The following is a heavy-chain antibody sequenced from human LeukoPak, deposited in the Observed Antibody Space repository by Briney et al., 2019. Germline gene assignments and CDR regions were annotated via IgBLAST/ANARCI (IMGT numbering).Heavy chain of an antibody. Sequence: GRSLRLSCAASGFTFGSYAMHWVRQAPGKGLEWVAVISYDGSNKYYADSVKGRFTISRDNSKNTLYLQMNSLRAEDTAVYYRARDVTRPNDAYFDYWGQGTLVTVSS. CDR2: ISYDGSNK. J-gene: IGHJ4*02. V-gene: IGHV3-30*01. CDR3: ARDVTRPNDAYFDY. CDR1: GFTFGSYA. D-gene: IGHD4-23*01.